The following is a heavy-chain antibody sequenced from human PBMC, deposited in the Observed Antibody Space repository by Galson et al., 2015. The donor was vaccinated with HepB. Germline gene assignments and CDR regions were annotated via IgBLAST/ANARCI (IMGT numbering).Heavy chain of an antibody. D-gene: IGHD3-16*01. V-gene: IGHV4-59*01. Sequence: SETLSLTCTVSGGSISSYYWSWIRQPPGKGLEWIGYIYYSGSTNYNPSLKSRVTISVDTSKNQFSLKLSSVTAADTAVYYCARARTPYYDYVWVSSNWFDPWGQGTLVTVSS. CDR1: GGSISSYY. CDR3: ARARTPYYDYVWVSSNWFDP. CDR2: IYYSGST. J-gene: IGHJ5*02.